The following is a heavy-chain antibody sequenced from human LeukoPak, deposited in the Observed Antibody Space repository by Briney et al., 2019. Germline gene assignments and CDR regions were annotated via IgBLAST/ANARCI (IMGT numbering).Heavy chain of an antibody. D-gene: IGHD6-13*01. CDR3: ARCVERAAGRCWFDP. Sequence: GESLKISCKGSGYSFTNYWIGWVRQMPGKGLEWVGIIYPGDSDTRYSPSFQGQVTISADKSISTAYLQWSSLKASDTAMYYCARCVERAAGRCWFDPWGQGTLVTVSS. CDR2: IYPGDSDT. CDR1: GYSFTNYW. J-gene: IGHJ5*02. V-gene: IGHV5-51*01.